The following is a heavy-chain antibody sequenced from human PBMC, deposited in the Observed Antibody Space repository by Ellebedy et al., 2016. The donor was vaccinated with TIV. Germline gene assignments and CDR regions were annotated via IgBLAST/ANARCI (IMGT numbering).Heavy chain of an antibody. V-gene: IGHV3-23*01. CDR2: ISGSGVYA. Sequence: GGSLRLSCAASGFTFSDYNMTWVRQAPGKGLEWVSVISGSGVYAYYADSVKGRFAISRDDSQNTLYLQMNSLGVDDMAVYYCAGLPTARIAGDVGWFGPWGQGTLVTVSS. D-gene: IGHD6-13*01. CDR3: AGLPTARIAGDVGWFGP. CDR1: GFTFSDYN. J-gene: IGHJ5*02.